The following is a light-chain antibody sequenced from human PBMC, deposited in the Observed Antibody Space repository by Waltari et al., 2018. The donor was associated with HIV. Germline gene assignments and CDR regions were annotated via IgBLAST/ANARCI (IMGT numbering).Light chain of an antibody. Sequence: QSVLTQPPSASGTPGQRVTISCSGSSSNIGSNTVNWYQQLPGTAPKLLIYSNNERPSGVPDRCSVSKSGTSASLAISGLQSEDEADYYCAAWDDSLAWVFGGGTKLTVL. J-gene: IGLJ3*02. CDR3: AAWDDSLAWV. V-gene: IGLV1-44*01. CDR2: SNN. CDR1: SSNIGSNT.